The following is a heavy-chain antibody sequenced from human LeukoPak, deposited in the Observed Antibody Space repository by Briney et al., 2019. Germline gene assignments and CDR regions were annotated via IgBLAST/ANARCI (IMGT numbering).Heavy chain of an antibody. D-gene: IGHD1-26*01. J-gene: IGHJ4*02. CDR3: ARAAYSGSYHSDY. CDR2: IYYSGST. Sequence: SETLSLTCTVSGCSVSSGSYYENWIRQPPGKGLEWFGYIYYSGSTNYNPFLKSRVTISVDTSKNQFSLKLSSVTAADTAVYYCARAAYSGSYHSDYWGQGTLVTVSS. V-gene: IGHV4-61*01. CDR1: GCSVSSGSYY.